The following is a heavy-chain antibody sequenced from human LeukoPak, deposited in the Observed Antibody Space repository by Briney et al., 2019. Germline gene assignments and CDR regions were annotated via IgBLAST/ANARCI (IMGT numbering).Heavy chain of an antibody. D-gene: IGHD5-18*01. CDR3: ARGHLYSYGTFDY. V-gene: IGHV4-34*01. Sequence: SETLSLTCAVYGGSFSGYYWSWIRQPPGKGLEWIGEINHSGSTNYNPSLKSRVTISVDTSKNQFSLKLSSVTAADTAVYYCARGHLYSYGTFDYWGQGTLVTVSS. CDR1: GGSFSGYY. CDR2: INHSGST. J-gene: IGHJ4*02.